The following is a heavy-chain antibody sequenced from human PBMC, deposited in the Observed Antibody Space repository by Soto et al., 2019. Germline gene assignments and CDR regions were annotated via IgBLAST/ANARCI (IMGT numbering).Heavy chain of an antibody. V-gene: IGHV3-7*01. CDR3: AKDGYYNGFDV. CDR1: GLTFSRYW. Sequence: EVQLVESGGGLVQPGGSLRLSCEASGLTFSRYWMTWVRQAPGKGLEWVANIKQDGSEKYYADSVKGRFTISRDNSKKSLYLQMNSLRAEDTAVYHCAKDGYYNGFDVWDQGTTVTVSS. CDR2: IKQDGSEK. J-gene: IGHJ6*02.